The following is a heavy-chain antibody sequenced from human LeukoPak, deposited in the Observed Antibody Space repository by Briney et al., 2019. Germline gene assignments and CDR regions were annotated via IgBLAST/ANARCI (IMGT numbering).Heavy chain of an antibody. Sequence: ASVKVSCKASGYTFTGYYMHWVRQAPGQGLEWMGWINPNSGGTNYAQKFQGRVTMTRDTPISTAYMELSRLRSDDTAVYYCARGTSYDILTGYYTYWGQGTLVTVSS. CDR1: GYTFTGYY. CDR2: INPNSGGT. CDR3: ARGTSYDILTGYYTY. D-gene: IGHD3-9*01. J-gene: IGHJ4*02. V-gene: IGHV1-2*02.